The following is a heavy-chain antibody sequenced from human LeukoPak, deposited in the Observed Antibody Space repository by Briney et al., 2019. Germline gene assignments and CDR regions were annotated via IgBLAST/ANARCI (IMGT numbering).Heavy chain of an antibody. J-gene: IGHJ4*02. Sequence: GGSLGLSCAASGFTFINYGMHWVGKAPGKGLEWVAVISYDGRNKHYPDSVKGRFTISRDISTDTLWLQMDSLRTEDTAVYYCAKGPLRGTAAAIDYWGQGTLVTVSS. CDR3: AKGPLRGTAAAIDY. D-gene: IGHD2-2*01. CDR1: GFTFINYG. CDR2: ISYDGRNK. V-gene: IGHV3-30*18.